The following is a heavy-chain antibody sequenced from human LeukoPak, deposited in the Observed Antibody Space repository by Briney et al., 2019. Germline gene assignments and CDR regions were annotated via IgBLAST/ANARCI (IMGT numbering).Heavy chain of an antibody. CDR3: ARDSPGIVGATTAYFDY. V-gene: IGHV1-69*13. D-gene: IGHD1-26*01. J-gene: IGHJ4*02. CDR2: IIPIFGTA. CDR1: GGTFSSYA. Sequence: ASVKVSCKASGGTFSSYAISWVRQAPGQGLEWMGGIIPIFGTANYAQKFQGRVTTTADESTSTTYMELSSLRSEDTAVYYCARDSPGIVGATTAYFDYWGQGTLVTVSS.